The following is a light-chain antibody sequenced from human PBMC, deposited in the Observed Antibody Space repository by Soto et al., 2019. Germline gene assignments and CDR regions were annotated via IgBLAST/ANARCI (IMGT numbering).Light chain of an antibody. J-gene: IGKJ3*01. V-gene: IGKV3-20*01. CDR1: HNITSKS. Sequence: EIVLTQTLGTLSLSPGERATLTCQTGHNITSKSLAWYQQKPGQAPRLLIYDTSSRAADVPDRFTGAGSGTDFTLTVNRLEPEDFAVYYCQQYDTSYFTFGPGTRVD. CDR3: QQYDTSYFT. CDR2: DTS.